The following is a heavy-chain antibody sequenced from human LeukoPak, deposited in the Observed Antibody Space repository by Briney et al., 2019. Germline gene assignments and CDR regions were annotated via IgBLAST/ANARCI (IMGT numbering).Heavy chain of an antibody. V-gene: IGHV3-30*18. Sequence: GGSLRLSCAASGVTFSSYGMHWVRQAPGKGLEWVAVISYDGSNKYYADSVKGRFTISRDHSKNTLYLQMNSLRAEDTAVYYCAKVPQGIWSSSHWGQGTPVTVSS. CDR2: ISYDGSNK. CDR1: GVTFSSYG. D-gene: IGHD6-6*01. CDR3: AKVPQGIWSSSH. J-gene: IGHJ4*02.